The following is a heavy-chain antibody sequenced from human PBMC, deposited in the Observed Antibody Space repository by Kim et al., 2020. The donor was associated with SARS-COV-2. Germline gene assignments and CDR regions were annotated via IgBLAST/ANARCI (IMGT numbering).Heavy chain of an antibody. J-gene: IGHJ6*02. V-gene: IGHV1-18*01. CDR3: ARDRGIVVVAASGLYYYGMDV. D-gene: IGHD2-15*01. CDR2: ISAYNGNT. CDR1: GYTFTSYG. Sequence: ASVKVSCKASGYTFTSYGISWVRQAPGQGLEWMGWISAYNGNTNYAQKLQGRVTMTTDTSTSTAYMELRSLRSDDTAVYYCARDRGIVVVAASGLYYYGMDVWGQGTTVTVS.